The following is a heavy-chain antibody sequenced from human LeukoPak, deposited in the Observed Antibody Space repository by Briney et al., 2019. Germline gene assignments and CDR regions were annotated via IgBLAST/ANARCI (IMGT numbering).Heavy chain of an antibody. J-gene: IGHJ4*02. CDR2: ISSSSSYI. CDR1: GFGFSGYS. V-gene: IGHV3-21*01. CDR3: ARDLGDYDILTGYYNY. D-gene: IGHD3-9*01. Sequence: GGSLRLSCAASGFGFSGYSMNWVRQAPGKGLEWVSSISSSSSYIYYADSVKGRFTISRDNAKNSLYLQMNSLRAEDTAVYYCARDLGDYDILTGYYNYWGQGTLVTVSS.